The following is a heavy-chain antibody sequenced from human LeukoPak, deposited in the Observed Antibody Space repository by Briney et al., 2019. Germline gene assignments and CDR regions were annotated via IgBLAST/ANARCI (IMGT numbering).Heavy chain of an antibody. CDR3: ARHHYDFWSGFDY. J-gene: IGHJ4*01. V-gene: IGHV4-39*01. CDR2: LYYSVTT. Sequence: PSETLSLTCTVSSGSISSTRYYWGWIRLPPGKGLEWIFTLYYSVTTSYNPSLNSRVTIALDTSENQFSLKLTSVTAADTAVYYCARHHYDFWSGFDYWGQGILVTVSS. CDR1: SGSISSTRYY. D-gene: IGHD3-3*01.